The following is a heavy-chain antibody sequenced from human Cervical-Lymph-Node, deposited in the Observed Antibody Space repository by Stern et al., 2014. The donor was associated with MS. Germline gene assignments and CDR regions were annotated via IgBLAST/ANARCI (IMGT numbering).Heavy chain of an antibody. CDR3: AKGARQLWNPPSSFDY. J-gene: IGHJ4*02. CDR1: GFTFSSYA. Sequence: EVQLVESGGGLVQPGGSLRLSCAASGFTFSSYAMSWVRQAPGKGLEWVSAISGSGGSTYYADSVKGRFTISRDNSKNTLYLQINSLRAEDTAVYYCAKGARQLWNPPSSFDYWGQGTLVTVSS. V-gene: IGHV3-23*04. D-gene: IGHD5-18*01. CDR2: ISGSGGST.